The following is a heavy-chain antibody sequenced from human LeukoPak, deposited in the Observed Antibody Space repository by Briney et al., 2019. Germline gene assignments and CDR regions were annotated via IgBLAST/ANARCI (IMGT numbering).Heavy chain of an antibody. Sequence: SETLSLTCAVYGGSFSGYYWSWIRQPPGKGLEWIGEINHSGSTNYNPSLKSRVTISVDTSKNQFSLKLSSVTAADTAVYYCARRPPEQQLVRGYYYYMDVWGKGTTVTISS. J-gene: IGHJ6*03. CDR2: INHSGST. V-gene: IGHV4-34*01. D-gene: IGHD6-13*01. CDR3: ARRPPEQQLVRGYYYYMDV. CDR1: GGSFSGYY.